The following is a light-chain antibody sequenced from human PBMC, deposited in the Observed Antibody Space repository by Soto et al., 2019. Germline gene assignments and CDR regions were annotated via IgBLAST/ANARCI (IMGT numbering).Light chain of an antibody. Sequence: DIQLTQSPSFLSASVGDRVTITCRASQDISVFLGWYQQKPGKAPKLLIYAASTLLLGVPSRFSGSGSGTEFSLTISGLQTEDFATYYCQQLTNFPTFGPGTKVDIK. J-gene: IGKJ3*01. CDR1: QDISVF. CDR3: QQLTNFPT. CDR2: AAS. V-gene: IGKV1-9*01.